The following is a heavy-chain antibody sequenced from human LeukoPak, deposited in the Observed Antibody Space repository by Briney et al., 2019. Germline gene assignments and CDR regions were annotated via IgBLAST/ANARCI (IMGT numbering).Heavy chain of an antibody. V-gene: IGHV3-66*01. Sequence: GGSLRLSCATSGFTVSSNYMSWVRQAPGKGLEWVSVIYSGGSTYYADSVKGRFTISRDNSKNTLYLQMNSLRAEDTAVYYCASTAGDGAFDIWGQGTMVTVSS. CDR3: ASTAGDGAFDI. D-gene: IGHD3-10*01. CDR2: IYSGGST. J-gene: IGHJ3*02. CDR1: GFTVSSNY.